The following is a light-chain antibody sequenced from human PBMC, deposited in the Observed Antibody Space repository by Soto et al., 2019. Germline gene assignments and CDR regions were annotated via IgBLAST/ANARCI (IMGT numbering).Light chain of an antibody. CDR2: GAS. J-gene: IGKJ1*01. CDR1: QGIRTN. Sequence: DIQLTQSPPFLSAYVGDRVTITCRASQGIRTNLAWYQQKPGKAPKVLIYGASTLQSGVPSRFSGSGSGTEFTLTISSLQPEDFATYYCQQLNSYPPWTFGQGTKLEIK. V-gene: IGKV1-9*01. CDR3: QQLNSYPPWT.